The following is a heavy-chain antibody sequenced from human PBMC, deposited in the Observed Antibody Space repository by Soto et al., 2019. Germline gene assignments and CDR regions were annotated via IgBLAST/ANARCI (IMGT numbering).Heavy chain of an antibody. J-gene: IGHJ5*02. CDR3: ARGPYTSSSEWFDP. Sequence: LXLSCAASGFTFSSYAMGWVRQAPGKGLEWVSSISGSGDRTYYADPVKGRFTISRDNSKNTLYLQMNRLRAEDTAVYYCARGPYTSSSEWFDPWGQGNLVTVSS. D-gene: IGHD6-6*01. V-gene: IGHV3-23*01. CDR2: ISGSGDRT. CDR1: GFTFSSYA.